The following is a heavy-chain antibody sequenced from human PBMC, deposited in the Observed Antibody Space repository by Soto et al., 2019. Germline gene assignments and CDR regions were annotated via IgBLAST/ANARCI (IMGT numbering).Heavy chain of an antibody. V-gene: IGHV1-69*10. J-gene: IGHJ4*01. CDR1: GGFNNYA. CDR2: TIPELGTS. CDR3: ARTSITRFDY. Sequence: SVKVSCKASGGFNNYAVSWVRQAPGQGLEWMGVTIPELGTSNYAQRLQGRVTITMDKATNTAYLNLTTLTSEDTAIYYCARTSITRFDYWGQGTLVTVSS. D-gene: IGHD3-10*01.